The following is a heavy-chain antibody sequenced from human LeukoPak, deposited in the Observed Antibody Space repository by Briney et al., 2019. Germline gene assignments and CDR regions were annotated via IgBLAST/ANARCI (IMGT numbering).Heavy chain of an antibody. CDR3: ARDRVGIVLSRAFDI. CDR1: GFTFDDYA. D-gene: IGHD1-26*01. J-gene: IGHJ3*02. CDR2: ISWNSGSI. V-gene: IGHV3-9*01. Sequence: GGSLRLSCAASGFTFDDYAMHWVRQAPGKGLEWVSGISWNSGSIGYADSVKGRFTISRDNAKNSLYLQMNSLRAEDTAVYYCARDRVGIVLSRAFDIWGQGTMVTVSS.